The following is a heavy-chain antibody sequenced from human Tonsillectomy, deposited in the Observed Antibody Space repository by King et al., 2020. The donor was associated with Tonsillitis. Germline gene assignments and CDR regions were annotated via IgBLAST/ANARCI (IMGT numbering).Heavy chain of an antibody. J-gene: IGHJ4*02. CDR1: GFTFSSYG. V-gene: IGHV3-30*18. CDR2: ISYDGNNK. CDR3: AKGHSSCWFYFDS. Sequence: VQLVESGGGVVQPGRSLRLSCAASGFTFSSYGMHWVRQAPGKGLEWVAVISYDGNNKYNAGSVKGRFTISRDNSKNTLYLQMNSLRGEDTAVYYCAKGHSSCWFYFDSWGQGTLVTVSS. D-gene: IGHD6-19*01.